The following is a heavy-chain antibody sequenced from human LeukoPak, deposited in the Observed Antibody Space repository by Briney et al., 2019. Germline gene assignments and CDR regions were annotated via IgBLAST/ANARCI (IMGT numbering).Heavy chain of an antibody. D-gene: IGHD1-7*01. V-gene: IGHV1-46*01. CDR1: GYTFTSYY. Sequence: ASVKVSCKASGYTFTSYYMHWVRQAPGQGLEWMGIINPSGGSTSYAQKFQGRVTMTRDTSTSTVYMELSSLRSEDTAVYYCARALRGAGTTKPLDYWGQGTLVTVSS. CDR3: ARALRGAGTTKPLDY. CDR2: INPSGGST. J-gene: IGHJ4*02.